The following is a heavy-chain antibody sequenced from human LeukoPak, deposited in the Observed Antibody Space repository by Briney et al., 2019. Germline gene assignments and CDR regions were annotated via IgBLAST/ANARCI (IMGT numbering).Heavy chain of an antibody. V-gene: IGHV4-61*02. CDR1: GGSISSGSYY. CDR3: ARCLRWFDP. D-gene: IGHD5/OR15-5a*01. CDR2: IYTSGST. J-gene: IGHJ5*02. Sequence: PSQTLSLTCTVSGGSISSGSYYWSWIRQPAGKGLEWIGRIYTSGSTNYNPSHKSRVTISVDTSKNQFSLKLSSVTAADTAVYYCARCLRWFDPWGQGTLVTVSS.